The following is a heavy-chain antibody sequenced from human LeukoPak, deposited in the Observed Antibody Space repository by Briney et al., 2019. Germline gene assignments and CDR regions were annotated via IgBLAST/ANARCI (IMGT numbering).Heavy chain of an antibody. CDR2: ISYDGSNK. V-gene: IGHV3-30-3*01. J-gene: IGHJ4*02. CDR1: GFTFSSYA. Sequence: PGRSLRLSCAASGFTFSSYAMHWVRQAPGKGLEWVAVISYDGSNKYYADSVKGRFTISRDNSKNTLYLQMNSLRAEDTAVYYCAREKEGPLDSWGQEPRVTPSS. CDR3: AREKEGPLDS.